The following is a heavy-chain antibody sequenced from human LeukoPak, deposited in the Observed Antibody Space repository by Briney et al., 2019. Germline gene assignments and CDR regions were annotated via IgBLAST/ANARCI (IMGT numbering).Heavy chain of an antibody. V-gene: IGHV3-23*01. D-gene: IGHD4-17*01. J-gene: IGHJ4*02. CDR2: ISGSGGST. CDR3: AKDPNGDYLGAFDS. Sequence: GGSLRLSCAASGFTFSSYGMSWVRQAPGKGLEWVSAISGSGGSTYYADSVKGRFTISRDNSKNTLYLQMNSLRAEDTAVYYCAKDPNGDYLGAFDSWGQGTLVTVSS. CDR1: GFTFSSYG.